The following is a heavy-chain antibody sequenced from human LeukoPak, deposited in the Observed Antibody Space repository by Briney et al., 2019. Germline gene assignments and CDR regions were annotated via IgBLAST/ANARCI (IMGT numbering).Heavy chain of an antibody. CDR3: AVARPYCSSTSCYGDWRY. CDR1: GGTFSSYA. Sequence: SVKVSCKASGGTFSSYAMSWVRQAPGQGLEWMGGIIPIFGTANYAQKFQGRVTITTDESTSTAYMELSSLRSEDTAVYYCAVARPYCSSTSCYGDWRYWGQGTLVTVSS. V-gene: IGHV1-69*05. J-gene: IGHJ4*02. D-gene: IGHD2-2*01. CDR2: IIPIFGTA.